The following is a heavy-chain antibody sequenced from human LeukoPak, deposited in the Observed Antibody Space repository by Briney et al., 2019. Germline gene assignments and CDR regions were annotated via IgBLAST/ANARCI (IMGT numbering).Heavy chain of an antibody. J-gene: IGHJ4*02. CDR1: GGSISSYY. CDR3: ARDGGSYGAVDY. V-gene: IGHV4-59*01. Sequence: PETLSLTCTASGGSISSYYWSWIRQPPGKGLEWIGYIYYSGSTNYNPSLKSRVTISVDTSKNQFSLKLSSVTAADTAVYYCARDGGSYGAVDYWGQGTLVTVSS. D-gene: IGHD4-17*01. CDR2: IYYSGST.